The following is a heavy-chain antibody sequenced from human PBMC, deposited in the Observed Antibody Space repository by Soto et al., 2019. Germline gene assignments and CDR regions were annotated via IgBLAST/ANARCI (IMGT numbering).Heavy chain of an antibody. Sequence: PWGSLRLSCSASVFTFIRCWMHWVRRAPGNGLMWVARINTDGSSTTYADSVKGLFTISRDNAKNTLYLQMNSLRAEDTALYYCTRGRNYGYWGQGTTVTVSS. CDR1: VFTFIRCW. D-gene: IGHD3-16*01. V-gene: IGHV3-74*01. CDR3: TRGRNYGY. J-gene: IGHJ6*02. CDR2: INTDGSST.